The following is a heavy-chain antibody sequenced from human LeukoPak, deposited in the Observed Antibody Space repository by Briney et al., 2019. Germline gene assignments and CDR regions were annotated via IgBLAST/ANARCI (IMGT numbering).Heavy chain of an antibody. V-gene: IGHV3-53*01. CDR2: IYSGGST. CDR3: ARGMGYSSSWQYYYYYYGVDV. D-gene: IGHD6-13*01. Sequence: GGSLRLSCAASGFTVSSNYMSWVRQAPGKGLEWVSVIYSGGSTYYADSVKGRFTISRDNSKNTLYLQMNSLRAEDTAVYYCARGMGYSSSWQYYYYYYGVDVWGQGTTVTVSS. CDR1: GFTVSSNY. J-gene: IGHJ6*02.